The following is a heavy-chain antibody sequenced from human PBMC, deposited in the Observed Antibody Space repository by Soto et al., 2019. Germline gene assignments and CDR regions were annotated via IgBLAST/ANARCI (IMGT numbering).Heavy chain of an antibody. CDR2: IYPGDSDT. V-gene: IGHV5-51*01. CDR1: GYSFTSYW. Sequence: PGESLKISCKGSGYSFTSYWIGWVRQMPGKGLEWMGIIYPGDSDTRYGPSFQGQVTISADKSISTAYLQWSSLKASDTAMYYCASLVGDSYGYGGSSWYYYFDYWGQGTLVTVSS. CDR3: ASLVGDSYGYGGSSWYYYFDY. J-gene: IGHJ4*02. D-gene: IGHD5-18*01.